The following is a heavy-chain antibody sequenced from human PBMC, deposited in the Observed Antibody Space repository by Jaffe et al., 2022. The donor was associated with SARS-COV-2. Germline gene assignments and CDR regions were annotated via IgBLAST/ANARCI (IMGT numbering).Heavy chain of an antibody. CDR1: GFILSDHY. V-gene: IGHV3-11*06. Sequence: QVQMVESGGGLVKPGGSLRLSCAASGFILSDHYMSWIRQAPGKGLEWVSYISGSSSYTKYADSVRGRFTISRDNAKKSVYLQMSSLRGEDTAVYYCARDKRGTYWGQGTLVTVSS. CDR2: ISGSSSYT. D-gene: IGHD1-1*01. CDR3: ARDKRGTY. J-gene: IGHJ4*02.